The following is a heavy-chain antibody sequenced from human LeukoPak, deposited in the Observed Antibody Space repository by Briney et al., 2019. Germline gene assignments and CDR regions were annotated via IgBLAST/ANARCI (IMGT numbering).Heavy chain of an antibody. CDR3: ARDLGDRSTWYYFDY. J-gene: IGHJ4*02. Sequence: GRSLRLSCAASGFTFSTYGMHWVRQAPGKGLEWVAVIWHDGSNKYYGESVKGRFTISRADSENTLYLHMNSLTAEETAVYYCARDLGDRSTWYYFDYWGQGTLVTVSS. CDR2: IWHDGSNK. V-gene: IGHV3-33*01. CDR1: GFTFSTYG. D-gene: IGHD6-13*01.